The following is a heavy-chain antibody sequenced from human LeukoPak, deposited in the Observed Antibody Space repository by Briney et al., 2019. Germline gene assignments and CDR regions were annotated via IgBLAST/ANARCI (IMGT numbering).Heavy chain of an antibody. CDR3: AKGFYNSGTSLSALDD. CDR2: ISGSDGTT. V-gene: IGHV3-23*01. Sequence: GGSLRLSCAASGFTFSSYPMSWVRQASGKGLEWVSVISGSDGTTKYADSVRGRFTISRDNSKNALSLQMNSLRAEDTAVYYCAKGFYNSGTSLSALDDWGQGTLVTVSS. D-gene: IGHD3-10*01. J-gene: IGHJ4*02. CDR1: GFTFSSYP.